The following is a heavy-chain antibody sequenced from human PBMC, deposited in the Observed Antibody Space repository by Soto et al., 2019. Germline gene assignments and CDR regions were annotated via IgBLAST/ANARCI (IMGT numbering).Heavy chain of an antibody. CDR3: AKDASGDTAMVFDS. V-gene: IGHV3-23*01. Sequence: PGGSLRLSCAASGFTFSSYAMSWVRQAPGKGLEWVSVISAGGGSTYYADSVKGRFTISRDNSKNTLYMQMNSLRAEDTAVYYCAKDASGDTAMVFDSWGQGTLVTVSS. J-gene: IGHJ4*02. CDR1: GFTFSSYA. CDR2: ISAGGGST. D-gene: IGHD5-18*01.